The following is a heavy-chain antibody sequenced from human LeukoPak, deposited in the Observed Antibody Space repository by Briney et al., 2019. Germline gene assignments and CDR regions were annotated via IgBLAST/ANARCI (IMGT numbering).Heavy chain of an antibody. J-gene: IGHJ4*02. Sequence: GGSLRLSCAASGFTVSSNYMSWVRQAPGKGLEWVSVIYSGGSTYYADSVKGRFTISRDNSKNTLYFQMNSLRAEDTAVYYCARDDDSSGYYAFDYWGQGTLVAVSS. D-gene: IGHD3-22*01. CDR2: IYSGGST. CDR3: ARDDDSSGYYAFDY. V-gene: IGHV3-66*01. CDR1: GFTVSSNY.